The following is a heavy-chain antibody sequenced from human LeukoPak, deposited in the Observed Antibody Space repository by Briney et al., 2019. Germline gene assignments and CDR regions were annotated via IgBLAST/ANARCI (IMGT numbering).Heavy chain of an antibody. CDR1: GGSINSGGYS. CDR3: ARAQSYYGSGSYYNLFWWFDP. CDR2: IYHSGST. V-gene: IGHV4-30-2*01. D-gene: IGHD3-10*01. Sequence: SQTLSLTCAVSGGSINSGGYSWSWIRQPPGKGLEWIGYIYHSGSTYYNPSLKSRVTISVDRSKNQFSLKLSSVTAADTAVYYCARAQSYYGSGSYYNLFWWFDPWGQGTLVTVSS. J-gene: IGHJ5*02.